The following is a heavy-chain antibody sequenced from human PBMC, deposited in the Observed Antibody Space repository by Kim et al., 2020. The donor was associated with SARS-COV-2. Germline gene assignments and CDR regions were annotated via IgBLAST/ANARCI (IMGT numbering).Heavy chain of an antibody. Sequence: SETLSLTCAVYGGSFSGYYWSWIRQPPGKGLEWIGEINHSGSTNYNPSLKSRVTISVDTSKNQFSLKLSSVTAADTAVYYCARLRGYSYGMVDYWGQGTLVTVSS. CDR1: GGSFSGYY. J-gene: IGHJ4*02. CDR3: ARLRGYSYGMVDY. CDR2: INHSGST. V-gene: IGHV4-34*01. D-gene: IGHD5-18*01.